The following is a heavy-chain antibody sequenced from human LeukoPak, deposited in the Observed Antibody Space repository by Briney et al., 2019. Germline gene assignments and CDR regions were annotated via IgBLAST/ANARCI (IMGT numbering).Heavy chain of an antibody. CDR1: GFTFTTSA. V-gene: IGHV1-58*01. J-gene: IGHJ4*02. Sequence: SVKVSCKASGFTFTTSAVQWVRQARGQRLEWIGRIVVGSGNTDHAQKFQGRLTITRDISTSTAYMELSSLRSEDTAVYYCAAVGAYCGGDCSFDYWGQGTLVTVSS. CDR2: IVVGSGNT. D-gene: IGHD2-21*02. CDR3: AAVGAYCGGDCSFDY.